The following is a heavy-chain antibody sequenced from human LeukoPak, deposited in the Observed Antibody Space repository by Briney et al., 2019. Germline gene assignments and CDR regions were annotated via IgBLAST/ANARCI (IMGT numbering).Heavy chain of an antibody. CDR1: GYTFTGYY. D-gene: IGHD7-27*01. V-gene: IGHV1-2*02. CDR2: INPNSGGT. CDR3: ARDFSGDSDFDY. Sequence: ASVKVSCKASGYTFTGYYMHWVRQAPGQGLEWMGWINPNSGGTNYAQKFQGRATMTRDPSISTAYMELSRLRSDDTAVYYCARDFSGDSDFDYWGQGTLVTVSS. J-gene: IGHJ4*02.